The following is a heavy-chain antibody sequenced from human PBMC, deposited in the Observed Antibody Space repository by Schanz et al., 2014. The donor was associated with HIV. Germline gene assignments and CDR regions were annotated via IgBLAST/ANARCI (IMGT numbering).Heavy chain of an antibody. J-gene: IGHJ4*02. D-gene: IGHD3-10*01. CDR1: GFNFNSYG. V-gene: IGHV3-30*03. CDR3: ARLRGFLWFGDHPYSFDY. CDR2: ISYDGTKK. Sequence: QEQLVESGGGVVQPGRSLRLSCVASGFNFNSYGMHWVRQAPGKGLEWVAVISYDGTKKHYADSVKGRFTISRDNAQNSVYLQMNSLRAEDTAVYYCARLRGFLWFGDHPYSFDYWGQGTLVTVSS.